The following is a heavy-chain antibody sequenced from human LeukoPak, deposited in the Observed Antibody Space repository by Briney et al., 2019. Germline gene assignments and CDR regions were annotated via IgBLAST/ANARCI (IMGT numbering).Heavy chain of an antibody. CDR3: ARLVVEEYQLLSTPYYYYYMDV. CDR2: INHSGST. V-gene: IGHV4-34*01. CDR1: GGSFSGYY. Sequence: PSETLSLTCAVYGGSFSGYYWSWIRQPPGKGLEWIGEINHSGSTNYNPSLKSRVTISLGTSENQFSLKLSSVTAADTAVYYCARLVVEEYQLLSTPYYYYYMDVWGKGTTVTISS. J-gene: IGHJ6*03. D-gene: IGHD2-2*01.